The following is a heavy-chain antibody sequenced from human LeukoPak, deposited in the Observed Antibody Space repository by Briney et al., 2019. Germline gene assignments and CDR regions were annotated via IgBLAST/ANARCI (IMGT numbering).Heavy chain of an antibody. J-gene: IGHJ4*02. CDR3: ARVRGVIYFDY. CDR1: GYTFTAYY. D-gene: IGHD3-10*01. Sequence: ASVTVSCKTSGYTFTAYYMHWVRQAPGQGLEWMGWINPNSGGTNYAQKFQGRVTMTRDTSISTAYMELSRLRSDDTAVYYCARVRGVIYFDYWGQGTLVTVSS. V-gene: IGHV1-2*02. CDR2: INPNSGGT.